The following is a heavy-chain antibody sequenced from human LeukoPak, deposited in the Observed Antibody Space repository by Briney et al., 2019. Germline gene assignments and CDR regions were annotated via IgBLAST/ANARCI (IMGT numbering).Heavy chain of an antibody. CDR2: IGIAGDT. Sequence: PGGSLRLSCAASGFTFSSYDMHWVRQVTGKRLEWVSAIGIAGDTYYLDSVKGRFTISRENAKNSLYLQMNSLRAGDTAVYYCARAAGPSSPFDHWGQGTLVTVSS. V-gene: IGHV3-13*04. J-gene: IGHJ4*02. CDR3: ARAAGPSSPFDH. CDR1: GFTFSSYD. D-gene: IGHD3-10*01.